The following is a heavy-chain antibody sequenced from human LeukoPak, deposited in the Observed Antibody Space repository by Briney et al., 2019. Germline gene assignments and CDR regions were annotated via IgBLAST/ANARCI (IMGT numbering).Heavy chain of an antibody. V-gene: IGHV3-7*04. D-gene: IGHD1-26*01. CDR1: GITFSSYW. Sequence: GGSLRLSCAASGITFSSYWMSWVRQAPGKGLERVANIKQDGSDKYYVDSVKGRFTISRDNAKNSLYLQLNSLTAEDTAVYYCARLLGGNYFDNWGQGTLVTVSS. CDR2: IKQDGSDK. J-gene: IGHJ4*02. CDR3: ARLLGGNYFDN.